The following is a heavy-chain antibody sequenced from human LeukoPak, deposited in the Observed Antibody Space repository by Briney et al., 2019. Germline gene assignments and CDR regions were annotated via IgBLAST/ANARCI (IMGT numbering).Heavy chain of an antibody. Sequence: GGSLRLSCAASGFTFSGYSMNWVRQAPGKGLEWVSYISSSSSTIYYADSVKGRFTISRDNAKNSLYLQMNSLRAEDTAVYYCASVTYCSSTSCYRGAFDIWGQGTMVTVSS. V-gene: IGHV3-48*04. CDR1: GFTFSGYS. J-gene: IGHJ3*02. CDR2: ISSSSSTI. D-gene: IGHD2-2*01. CDR3: ASVTYCSSTSCYRGAFDI.